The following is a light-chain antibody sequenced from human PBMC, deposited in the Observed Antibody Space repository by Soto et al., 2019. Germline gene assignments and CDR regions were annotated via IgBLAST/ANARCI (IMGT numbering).Light chain of an antibody. CDR2: GTS. Sequence: EIVFTQSRGTLFLSPGERSTLFCRASQTIRSESLGWYQKKPAQAPRRVIYGTSSRPPKVPDRFSGSGSGTDFTLNISRLEPDDFEVYDCQHFGSSRGTFGQGTKVDIK. CDR1: QTIRSES. V-gene: IGKV3-20*01. J-gene: IGKJ1*01. CDR3: QHFGSSRGT.